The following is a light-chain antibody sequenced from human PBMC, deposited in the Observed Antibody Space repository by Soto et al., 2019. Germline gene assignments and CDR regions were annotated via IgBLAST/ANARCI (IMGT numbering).Light chain of an antibody. CDR2: KTS. V-gene: IGKV1-5*03. Sequence: DIHLTQSPSTLSASVGDRVTITCRASQSISLWVAWYQQKPGKAPNLLLYKTSSLEPGDPSRFSGSGSGTEFTLTISSLQPDDFATYYCQHYKDYSWTFGQGTKVEVK. CDR3: QHYKDYSWT. J-gene: IGKJ1*01. CDR1: QSISLW.